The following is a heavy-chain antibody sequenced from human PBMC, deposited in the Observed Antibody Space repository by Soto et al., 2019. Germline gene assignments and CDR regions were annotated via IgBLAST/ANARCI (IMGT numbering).Heavy chain of an antibody. CDR3: AKLGSSSWSPHYYFDY. J-gene: IGHJ4*02. Sequence: EVQLLESGGGLVQPGGSLRLSCAASGFTFNNYAMGWVRQAPGKGLEWVSAITDSGDDTYYIDSVKGRFTISSDNSKSTLYLQMNSLRAADTAIYYCAKLGSSSWSPHYYFDYWGQGTLVTVSS. V-gene: IGHV3-23*01. CDR1: GFTFNNYA. CDR2: ITDSGDDT. D-gene: IGHD2-2*01.